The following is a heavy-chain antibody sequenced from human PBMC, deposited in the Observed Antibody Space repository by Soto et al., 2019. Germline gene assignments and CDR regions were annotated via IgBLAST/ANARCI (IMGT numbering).Heavy chain of an antibody. Sequence: QVQLVQSGAEVKKPGASVKVSCKASGYTFTGYYMHWVRQAPGQGLEWMGWINPNSGGTNYAQKFQGWVTMTRDTSISTAYMELSRLRSDDTAVDYSARGRKLSGCRCNQKDHYYYYYGMDVWGQGTTVTVSS. J-gene: IGHJ6*02. D-gene: IGHD2-15*01. CDR3: ARGRKLSGCRCNQKDHYYYYYGMDV. V-gene: IGHV1-2*04. CDR1: GYTFTGYY. CDR2: INPNSGGT.